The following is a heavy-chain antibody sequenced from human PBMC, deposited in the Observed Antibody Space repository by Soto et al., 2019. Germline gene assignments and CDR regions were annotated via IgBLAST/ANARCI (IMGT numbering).Heavy chain of an antibody. V-gene: IGHV4-30-4*01. Sequence: PSETLSLTCSVSGGSVSSGDYYWSWIRQPPGKGLEWIGYIYYSGSTYNNPSLKSRVIISVDTSKNQFSLKLTSVTAADTAVYFCAREPYYYDSSGYYRNWYFDLWGRGTLVTV. CDR2: IYYSGST. CDR3: AREPYYYDSSGYYRNWYFDL. J-gene: IGHJ2*01. CDR1: GGSVSSGDYY. D-gene: IGHD3-22*01.